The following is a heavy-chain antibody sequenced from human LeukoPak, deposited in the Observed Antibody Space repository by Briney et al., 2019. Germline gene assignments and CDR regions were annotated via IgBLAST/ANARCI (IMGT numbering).Heavy chain of an antibody. CDR1: GYSFTNYW. CDR3: ARFSYSTKAVDY. J-gene: IGHJ4*02. CDR2: IYCGDSDT. D-gene: IGHD6-13*01. V-gene: IGHV5-51*01. Sequence: GESLKICCKASGYSFTNYWIGWVRQMPGKGLEWMGIIYCGDSDTRYSPSFQGQVTISVDKSISTAYLQWSSLKASDTAMYYCARFSYSTKAVDYWGQGTLVTVSS.